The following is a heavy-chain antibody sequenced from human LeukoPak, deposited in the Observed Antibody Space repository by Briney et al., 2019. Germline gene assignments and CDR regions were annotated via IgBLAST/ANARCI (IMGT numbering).Heavy chain of an antibody. J-gene: IGHJ4*02. CDR3: ARAWCDGGSCYSGDSIDY. CDR2: INPNSGAT. V-gene: IGHV1-2*02. Sequence: ASVKVSCKASGYTFTGYYMHWVRQAPGQGPEWMGWINPNSGATNYAQKFQGRVTMTRDTSISTAYMELSRLRSDDTAVYYCARAWCDGGSCYSGDSIDYWGQGTLVTVSS. CDR1: GYTFTGYY. D-gene: IGHD2-15*01.